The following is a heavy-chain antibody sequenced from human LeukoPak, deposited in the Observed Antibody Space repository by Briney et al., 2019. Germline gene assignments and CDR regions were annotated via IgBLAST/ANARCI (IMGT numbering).Heavy chain of an antibody. V-gene: IGHV3-23*01. CDR2: ISGSAGRT. J-gene: IGHJ4*02. D-gene: IGHD3-10*01. CDR1: GYTFSSYA. Sequence: GGSLRLSCAASGYTFSSYAMTWVRQAPGKGLEWVSTISGSAGRTYYADSVKGRFTISRDNPKNTLYLQLNSLRAEDTAVYYCAKDSLGSEIPLFDYWGQGTLVTVSS. CDR3: AKDSLGSEIPLFDY.